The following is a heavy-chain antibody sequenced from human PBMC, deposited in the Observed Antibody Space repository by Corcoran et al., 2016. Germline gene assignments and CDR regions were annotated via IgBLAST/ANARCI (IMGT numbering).Heavy chain of an antibody. V-gene: IGHV6-1*01. D-gene: IGHD5-12*01. CDR1: GDSVSSNSAA. CDR3: ARSPKRGYSGYHTRGNYFDY. J-gene: IGHJ4*02. Sequence: QVQLQQSGPGLVKPSQTLSLTCAISGDSVSSNSAAWNWIRQSPSRGLEWLGRTYYRSKWYNDYAVSVKSRITINPDTSKNQFSLQLNSVTPEDTAVYYCARSPKRGYSGYHTRGNYFDYWGQGTLVTVSS. CDR2: TYYRSKWYN.